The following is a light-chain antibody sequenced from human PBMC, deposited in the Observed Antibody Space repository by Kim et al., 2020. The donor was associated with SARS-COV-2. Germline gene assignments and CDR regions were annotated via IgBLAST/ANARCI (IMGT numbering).Light chain of an antibody. CDR2: ANT. CDR3: QSYDRSLSGSV. CDR1: SSNIGAYYY. V-gene: IGLV1-40*01. J-gene: IGLJ3*02. Sequence: QRVTISCTGSSSNIGAYYYVHWYQQLPGTAPKLLIHANTNRPSGVPDRFSGSKSDTSASLDITGLQAEDEAVYYCQSYDRSLSGSVFGGGTQLTVL.